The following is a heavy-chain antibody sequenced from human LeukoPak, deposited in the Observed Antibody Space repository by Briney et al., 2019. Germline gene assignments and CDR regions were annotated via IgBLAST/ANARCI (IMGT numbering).Heavy chain of an antibody. V-gene: IGHV1-69*13. Sequence: GASVKVSCKASGGTFSSYAISSVRQAPGQGLEWMGGIIPIFGTANYAQKFQGRVTITADESTSTAYMELSSLRSEDTAVYYCARRNYYDSSGYAFDIWGQGTMVTVSS. J-gene: IGHJ3*02. CDR3: ARRNYYDSSGYAFDI. D-gene: IGHD3-22*01. CDR1: GGTFSSYA. CDR2: IIPIFGTA.